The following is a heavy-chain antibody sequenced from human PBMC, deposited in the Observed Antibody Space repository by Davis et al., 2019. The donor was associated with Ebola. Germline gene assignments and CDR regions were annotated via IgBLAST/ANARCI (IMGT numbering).Heavy chain of an antibody. D-gene: IGHD4-17*01. CDR3: TRHVSGDFWFFDL. V-gene: IGHV3-66*04. CDR2: IYRDGRT. CDR1: ELIVSDNY. Sequence: PGGSLRLSCAASELIVSDNYMSWVRQAPGKRPDWVSVIYRDGRTYHADSVKGRFTISRDNPKNTVYLQMNSLRAEDTAVYYCTRHVSGDFWFFDLWGRGTLVTVSS. J-gene: IGHJ2*01.